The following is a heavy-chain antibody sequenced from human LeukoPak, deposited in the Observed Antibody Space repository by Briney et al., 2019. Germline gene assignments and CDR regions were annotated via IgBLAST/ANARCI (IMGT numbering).Heavy chain of an antibody. J-gene: IGHJ4*02. D-gene: IGHD3-10*01. V-gene: IGHV3-72*01. CDR3: ARVGVISGSYYFDY. CDR1: GFTFSDHY. Sequence: GGSLRLSCAASGFTFSDHYMDWVRQAPGKGLEWVGRTRNKANSYTTECAASVKGRFTISRDDSKNSLYLQMNSLKTEDTAVYYCARVGVISGSYYFDYWGQGTLVTVSS. CDR2: TRNKANSYTT.